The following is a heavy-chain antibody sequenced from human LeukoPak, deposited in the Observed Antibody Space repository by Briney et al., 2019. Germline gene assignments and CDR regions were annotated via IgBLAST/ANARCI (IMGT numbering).Heavy chain of an antibody. J-gene: IGHJ5*02. Sequence: PGGSLRLSCAASGFTFSSHWMTWVRQAPGKGLEWVANMNEDGSVKNYVVSVKGRFTISRDNAKNSLYLQTDSLRAEDTAVYYCTVDGGYNRFDPWGQGTLVTVPS. D-gene: IGHD3-16*01. CDR3: TVDGGYNRFDP. CDR1: GFTFSSHW. V-gene: IGHV3-7*04. CDR2: MNEDGSVK.